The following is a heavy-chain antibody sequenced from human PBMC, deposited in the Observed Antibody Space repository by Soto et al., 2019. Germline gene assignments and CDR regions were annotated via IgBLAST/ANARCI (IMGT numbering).Heavy chain of an antibody. J-gene: IGHJ6*01. CDR2: IGASASHA. D-gene: IGHD6-13*01. CDR1: GFTFGTYA. Sequence: GGSLRLSCSTSGFTFGTYAMNWVRQAPGKGLERVSAIGASASHAFYPDSVKGRFTISRDNSRNTLYLQMNSRRAEDTALYYCAKGMDIVSWYSFMDVWGQGTTVTVSS. CDR3: AKGMDIVSWYSFMDV. V-gene: IGHV3-23*01.